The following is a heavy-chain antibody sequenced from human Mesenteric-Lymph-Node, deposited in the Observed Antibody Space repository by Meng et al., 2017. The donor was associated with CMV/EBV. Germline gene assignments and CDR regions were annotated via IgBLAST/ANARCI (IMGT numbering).Heavy chain of an antibody. CDR1: GYTLTNYA. V-gene: IGHV7-4-1*02. D-gene: IGHD6-13*01. CDR3: ARDEGEIIYSSSYYNY. Sequence: SGYTLTNYARTWVRQAPGEGLEWMGWINTNTGSTTYAQGFTGRFVFSLDTSVSTEYLQISSLKAEDTAVYYCARDEGEIIYSSSYYNYWGQGTLVTVSS. CDR2: INTNTGST. J-gene: IGHJ4*02.